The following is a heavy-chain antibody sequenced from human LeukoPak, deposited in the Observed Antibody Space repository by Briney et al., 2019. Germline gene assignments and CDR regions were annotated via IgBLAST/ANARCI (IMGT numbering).Heavy chain of an antibody. V-gene: IGHV3-23*01. J-gene: IGHJ6*02. D-gene: IGHD1-26*01. Sequence: GGSLRLSCAASGFTFSSYAMSWVRQAPGKGLEWVSGISGTGGNTYYADSVEGRFTISRDNSKNTLYLQMNSLRAEDTAVFYCAKDREYSGSYRPGPTRYYYGMDVWGQGTTVTVSS. CDR3: AKDREYSGSYRPGPTRYYYGMDV. CDR1: GFTFSSYA. CDR2: ISGTGGNT.